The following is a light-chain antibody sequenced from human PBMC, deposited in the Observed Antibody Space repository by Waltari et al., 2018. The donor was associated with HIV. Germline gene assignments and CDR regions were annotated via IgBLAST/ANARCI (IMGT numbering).Light chain of an antibody. Sequence: QPVLTQPPSASGTPGHVVTLSCSGSNSNIGTNSVYWYQHLPGMAPKLLIYRNNRRPSGIPDRFSGSRSGTSASLAISGLRSEDEADYYCATWDDSLIWVFGGGTKLTVL. V-gene: IGLV1-47*01. J-gene: IGLJ3*02. CDR1: NSNIGTNS. CDR3: ATWDDSLIWV. CDR2: RNN.